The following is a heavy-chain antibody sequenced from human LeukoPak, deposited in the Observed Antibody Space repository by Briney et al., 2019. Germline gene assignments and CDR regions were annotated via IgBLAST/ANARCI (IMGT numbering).Heavy chain of an antibody. Sequence: PSETLSLTCIVSGDSISNYYWSWIRQPPGKGLEWIGYISGSTNYNPSLKSRVTISVDTSKNKFSLKLSSVTAADTAMYYCARGRVDTAIIKYYMDVWGKGTTVTVSS. CDR2: ISGST. V-gene: IGHV4-59*01. CDR3: ARGRVDTAIIKYYMDV. J-gene: IGHJ6*03. D-gene: IGHD5-18*01. CDR1: GDSISNYY.